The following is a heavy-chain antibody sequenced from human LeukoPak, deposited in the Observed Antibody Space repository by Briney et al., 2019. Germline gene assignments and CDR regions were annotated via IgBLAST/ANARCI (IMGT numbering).Heavy chain of an antibody. Sequence: GGSLRLSCAASGFTFSSYSMNWVRQAPGKGLEWVSSISSSSSYIYYADSVKGRSTISRDSAKNSLYLQMNSLRAEDTAVYYCARDYCSSTSCYSFDYWGQGTLVTVSS. CDR2: ISSSSSYI. V-gene: IGHV3-21*01. D-gene: IGHD2-2*01. CDR1: GFTFSSYS. J-gene: IGHJ4*02. CDR3: ARDYCSSTSCYSFDY.